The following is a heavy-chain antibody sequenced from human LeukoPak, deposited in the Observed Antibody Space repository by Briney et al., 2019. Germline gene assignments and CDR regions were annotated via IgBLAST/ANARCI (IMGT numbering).Heavy chain of an antibody. Sequence: GGSLRLSCAASGFIFSSYGMNWVRQAPGKGLEWVSSISRSSSYIYYADSVKGRFTISRDDAKDALSLQMNSLRVEDTAVYYCARGVFWQQEHYGMDVWGQGTTVTVSS. D-gene: IGHD3-3*01. CDR1: GFIFSSYG. CDR2: ISRSSSYI. J-gene: IGHJ6*02. V-gene: IGHV3-21*01. CDR3: ARGVFWQQEHYGMDV.